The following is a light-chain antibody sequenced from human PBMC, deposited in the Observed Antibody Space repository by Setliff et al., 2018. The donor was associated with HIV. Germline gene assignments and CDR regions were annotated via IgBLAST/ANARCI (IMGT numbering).Light chain of an antibody. CDR3: CSYSRGSTFVV. V-gene: IGLV2-14*01. CDR2: EVS. Sequence: SALTQPASVSGSPGQSITISCTGTSSDVGGYNYVSWYQQHPGKAPKLMIYEVSNRPSGVSNRFSGSKSGNTASLTISGLQAEDEADYYCCSYSRGSTFVVFGGGTKVTVL. J-gene: IGLJ2*01. CDR1: SSDVGGYNY.